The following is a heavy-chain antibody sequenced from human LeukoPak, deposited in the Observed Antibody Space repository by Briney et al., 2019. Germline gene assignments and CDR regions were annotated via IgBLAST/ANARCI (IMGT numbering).Heavy chain of an antibody. CDR2: ISSSGDSI. D-gene: IGHD3-10*01. CDR1: GFTFSDSY. V-gene: IGHV3-11*04. CDR3: AVPPLSGTGSSRPLAGVDV. Sequence: GGSLRLSCAASGFTFSDSYMSWIRQAPGKGLEWVAYISSSGDSIYYADSVKGRFTISRDNARNSLFLQMNSLRVEDTAVYYCAVPPLSGTGSSRPLAGVDVWGQGTTVTVSS. J-gene: IGHJ6*02.